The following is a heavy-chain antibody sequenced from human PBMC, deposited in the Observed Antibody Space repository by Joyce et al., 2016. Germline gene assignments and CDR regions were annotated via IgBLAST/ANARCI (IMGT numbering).Heavy chain of an antibody. Sequence: QVNLVQSGAEVKKPGASVKVSCKASGYSFSDSYIHWVRQAPGQGLQWMGLINPDTGDTIYAQKFQVRVTLTRDTFISTVYMEVSRLRSDDTAVYFCARGPMPPYAFDVWGQGTLVTVST. V-gene: IGHV1-2*06. D-gene: IGHD2-2*01. CDR3: ARGPMPPYAFDV. CDR1: GYSFSDSY. J-gene: IGHJ3*01. CDR2: INPDTGDT.